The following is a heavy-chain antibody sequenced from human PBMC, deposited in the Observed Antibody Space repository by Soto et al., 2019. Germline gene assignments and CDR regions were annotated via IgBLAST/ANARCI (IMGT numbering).Heavy chain of an antibody. D-gene: IGHD3-22*01. V-gene: IGHV5-10-1*01. CDR1: GYSFAGYW. J-gene: IGHJ4*02. Sequence: GESLKISCKGSGYSFAGYWITWVRQKPGKGLEWMGRIDPSDSQTYYSPSFRGHVTISITKSITTVFLQWSSLRASDTAMYYCARQIYDSDTGPNFQYYFDSWGQGTPVTVSS. CDR3: ARQIYDSDTGPNFQYYFDS. CDR2: IDPSDSQT.